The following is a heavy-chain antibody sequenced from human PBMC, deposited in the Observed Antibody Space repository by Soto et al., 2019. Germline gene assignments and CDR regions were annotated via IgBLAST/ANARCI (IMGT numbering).Heavy chain of an antibody. Sequence: SETLSLTCTVSGGSISSSSYYWGWIRQPPGKGLEWIGSIYYSGSTYYNPPLKSRVTISVDTSKNHFSLKLSSVTAADTAVYYCARHTPAISISDHWGQGTLVTVSS. CDR3: ARHTPAISISDH. J-gene: IGHJ4*02. D-gene: IGHD2-15*01. CDR2: IYYSGST. V-gene: IGHV4-39*01. CDR1: GGSISSSSYY.